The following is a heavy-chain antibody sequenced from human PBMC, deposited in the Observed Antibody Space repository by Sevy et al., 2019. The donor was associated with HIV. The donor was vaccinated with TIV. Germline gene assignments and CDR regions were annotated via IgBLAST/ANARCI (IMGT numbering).Heavy chain of an antibody. CDR3: ARVEYSSSWYYFDY. Sequence: GGSLRLSCTASGFTFSDYYMSWIRQAPGKGLECVSFISSTTGYTNYADSVKGRFTISRDNAKNSLYLQMNNLRAEDTAVYYCARVEYSSSWYYFDYWGQGTLVTVSS. D-gene: IGHD6-13*01. V-gene: IGHV3-11*06. CDR2: ISSTTGYT. CDR1: GFTFSDYY. J-gene: IGHJ4*02.